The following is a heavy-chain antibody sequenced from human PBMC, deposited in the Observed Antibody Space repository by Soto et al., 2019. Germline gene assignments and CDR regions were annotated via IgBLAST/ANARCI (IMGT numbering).Heavy chain of an antibody. CDR3: ARHSPYCGGDCYSYDY. D-gene: IGHD2-21*02. J-gene: IGHJ4*02. Sequence: SETLSLTCAVSGGSISSGGYSWSWIRQPPGKGLEWIGYIYHSGSTYYNPSLKSRVTISVDRSKNQFSLKLSSVTAADTAVYYCARHSPYCGGDCYSYDYWGQGTLVTVSS. CDR1: GGSISSGGYS. V-gene: IGHV4-30-2*01. CDR2: IYHSGST.